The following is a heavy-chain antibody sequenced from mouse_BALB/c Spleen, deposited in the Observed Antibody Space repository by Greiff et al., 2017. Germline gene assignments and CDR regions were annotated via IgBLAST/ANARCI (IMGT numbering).Heavy chain of an antibody. Sequence: EVQGVESGGGLVQPGGSRKLSCAASGFTFSSFGMHWVRQAPEKRLEWVASISSGGSTYYPDSVKGRFTISRDNARNILYLQMSSLRSEDTAMYYCARLGGNYAMDYWGQGTSVTVSS. CDR2: ISSGGST. CDR3: ARLGGNYAMDY. CDR1: GFTFSSFG. J-gene: IGHJ4*01. V-gene: IGHV5-6-5*01.